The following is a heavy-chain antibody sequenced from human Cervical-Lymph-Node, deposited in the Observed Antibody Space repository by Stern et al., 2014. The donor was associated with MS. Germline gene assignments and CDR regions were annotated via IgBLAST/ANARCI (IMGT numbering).Heavy chain of an antibody. D-gene: IGHD1-26*01. Sequence: EVQLVQSGGGLVQPGGSLRLSCAAPGFTSSDHYMDWVRQAPGKWLEWVGRTRNKAYSYTTVYAASVTGRFAISRDDSENSVYLQMNSLKIEDTAVYYCARGYHSFDVWGQGTTVTVSS. CDR2: TRNKAYSYTT. CDR3: ARGYHSFDV. CDR1: GFTSSDHY. V-gene: IGHV3-72*01. J-gene: IGHJ6*02.